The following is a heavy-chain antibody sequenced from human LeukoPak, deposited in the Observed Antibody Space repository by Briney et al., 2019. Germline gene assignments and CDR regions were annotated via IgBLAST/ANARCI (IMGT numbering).Heavy chain of an antibody. CDR1: GYTFTDYY. V-gene: IGHV1-2*02. CDR2: INPNSGVR. D-gene: IGHD1-26*01. J-gene: IGHJ4*02. CDR3: TRALGSDD. Sequence: ASVKVSCTASGYTFTDYYMKWVRQGPGQGLEWMGCINPNSGVRNYAQKFQGRVTRTRYTSITTAYMELSSLRSDDTAMYYGTRALGSDDWGQGTLVTVSS.